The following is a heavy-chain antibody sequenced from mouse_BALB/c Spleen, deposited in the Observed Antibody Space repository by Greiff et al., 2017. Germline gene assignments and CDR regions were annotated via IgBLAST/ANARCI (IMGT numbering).Heavy chain of an antibody. CDR3: ARDAGDLDY. CDR2: INSNGGST. Sequence: DVKLVESGGGLVQPGGSLKLSCAASGFTFSSYGMSWVRQTPDKRLELVATINSNGGSTYYPDSVKGRFTISRDNAKNTLYLQMSSLKSEDTAMYYCARDAGDLDYWGQGTTLTVSS. J-gene: IGHJ2*01. V-gene: IGHV5-6-3*01. CDR1: GFTFSSYG.